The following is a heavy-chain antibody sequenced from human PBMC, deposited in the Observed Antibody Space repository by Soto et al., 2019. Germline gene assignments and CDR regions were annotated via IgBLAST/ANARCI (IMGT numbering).Heavy chain of an antibody. D-gene: IGHD6-6*01. V-gene: IGHV4-59*01. CDR2: IYDSGST. CDR3: AAPPRY. CDR1: GGSISSYY. J-gene: IGHJ4*02. Sequence: QVQLQESGPGLVKPSETLSLTCTVSGGSISSYYWSWIRQPPGKGLEWIGYIYDSGSTNYNPSLKSRVTISVDTSKNQFSLKLTSVTAADTVVYYCAAPPRYWGQGTLVTVSS.